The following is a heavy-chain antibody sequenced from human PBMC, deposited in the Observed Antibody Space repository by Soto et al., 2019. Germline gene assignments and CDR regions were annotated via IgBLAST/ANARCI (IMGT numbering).Heavy chain of an antibody. CDR3: TRYYYESSGYYVY. V-gene: IGHV3-49*04. Sequence: GSLRLSCTGSGFNFANYALTWVRQAPGKGLEWVGFIGVETNGGTADYAASLKGRITISRDDSKSIAYLEINSLQTEDTAVYYCTRYYYESSGYYVYWGQGTLVNVSA. CDR2: IGVETNGGTA. D-gene: IGHD3-22*01. CDR1: GFNFANYA. J-gene: IGHJ4*02.